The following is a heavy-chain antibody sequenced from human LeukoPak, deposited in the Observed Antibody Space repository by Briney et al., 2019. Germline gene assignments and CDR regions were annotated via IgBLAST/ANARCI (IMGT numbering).Heavy chain of an antibody. CDR1: GYTFTSYG. D-gene: IGHD3-10*01. J-gene: IGHJ4*02. V-gene: IGHV1-18*01. CDR3: ARITSGYYYGSGAYYFDY. CDR2: ISAYNGNT. Sequence: ASVKVSCKASGYTFTSYGISWVRQAPGQGLEWMGWISAYNGNTNYAQKLQGRVTMTTDTSTSTAYMELSSLRSEDTAVYYCARITSGYYYGSGAYYFDYWGQGTLVTVSS.